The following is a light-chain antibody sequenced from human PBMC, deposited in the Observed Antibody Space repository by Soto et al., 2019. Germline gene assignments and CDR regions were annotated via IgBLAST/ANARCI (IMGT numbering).Light chain of an antibody. Sequence: QSALTQPRSVSGSPGQSVTISWTGTSSDVGGYNYVSWYQQHPGKAPKLMIYDVNKRPSGVPDRFSGSKSGSTASLTISGLQSEDEADYFCCSYAGTYTYVFGTGTKLTVL. CDR2: DVN. CDR3: CSYAGTYTYV. CDR1: SSDVGGYNY. V-gene: IGLV2-11*01. J-gene: IGLJ1*01.